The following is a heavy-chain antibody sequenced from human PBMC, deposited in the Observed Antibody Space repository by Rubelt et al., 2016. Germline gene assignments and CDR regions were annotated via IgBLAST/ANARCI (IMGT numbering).Heavy chain of an antibody. D-gene: IGHD6-13*01. CDR3: ARDQIATAGTWD. CDR2: IWYDGSNK. CDR1: GFNFSNYG. J-gene: IGHJ4*02. V-gene: IGHV3-33*01. Sequence: QVQLVESGGGVVQPGRSLRLSCAASGFNFSNYGMHWVRQAPGKGLEWVAVIWYDGSNKYYADSVKGRFTIPRDNSNNTLYLQLNSLRAGDTAVYYCARDQIATAGTWDWGQGTLVTVSS.